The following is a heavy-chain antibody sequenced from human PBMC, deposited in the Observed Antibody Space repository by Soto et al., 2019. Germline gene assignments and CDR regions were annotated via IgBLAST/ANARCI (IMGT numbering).Heavy chain of an antibody. J-gene: IGHJ4*02. D-gene: IGHD3-9*01. CDR2: ISAHSGDR. CDR3: ARTNTMIFCAPAH. CDR1: GYTFTNYG. V-gene: IGHV1-18*01. Sequence: QVHLVQSGAEVTKPGASVKVSCKASGYTFTNYGITWVRRAPGQGLEWIGWISAHSGDRKYAQRFRDRVTRNTDTSTTTAYLELRSLTSDDTAVYYCARTNTMIFCAPAHWGQGTLVTVSS.